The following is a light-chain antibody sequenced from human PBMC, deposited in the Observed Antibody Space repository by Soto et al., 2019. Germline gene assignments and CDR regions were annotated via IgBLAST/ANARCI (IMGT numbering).Light chain of an antibody. CDR1: QSVSSNY. V-gene: IGKV3-20*01. J-gene: IGKJ1*01. CDR2: GAS. Sequence: EIVLTQSPGTLSLSPGERATLSCRASQSVSSNYLAWYQQIPGQAPRPLIYGASSRVPGIPDRFSGSGSGTDFTLTISRLEPEDFAVYYCQQYGSLPWTFGQGTKVDIK. CDR3: QQYGSLPWT.